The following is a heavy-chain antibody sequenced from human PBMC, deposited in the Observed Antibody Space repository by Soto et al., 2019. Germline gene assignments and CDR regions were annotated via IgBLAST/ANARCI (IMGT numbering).Heavy chain of an antibody. CDR3: AREGYSYGYYYYYYGMDV. CDR1: GYTFTGYY. CDR2: INPNSGGT. Sequence: ASVKVSCKASGYTFTGYYMHWVRQAPGQGLEWMGWINPNSGGTNYAQKFQGRVTMTRDTSISTAYMELSRLRSDDTAVYYCAREGYSYGYYYYYYGMDVWGQGTTVTVS. J-gene: IGHJ6*02. V-gene: IGHV1-2*02. D-gene: IGHD5-18*01.